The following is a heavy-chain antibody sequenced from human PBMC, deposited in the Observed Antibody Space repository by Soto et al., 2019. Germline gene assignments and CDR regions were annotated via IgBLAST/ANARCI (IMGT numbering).Heavy chain of an antibody. J-gene: IGHJ4*02. D-gene: IGHD2-15*01. Sequence: EVQVVESGGGLVQPGGSLRLSCAAYGFTFSSYSMNWVRQAPGKGLEWASYISSSSSTKFYADSVKGRFTISRDNARNSLYLQMSSLRAVDTAVYYCARDIDGGGQGTLVTVSS. V-gene: IGHV3-48*01. CDR2: ISSSSSTK. CDR3: ARDIDG. CDR1: GFTFSSYS.